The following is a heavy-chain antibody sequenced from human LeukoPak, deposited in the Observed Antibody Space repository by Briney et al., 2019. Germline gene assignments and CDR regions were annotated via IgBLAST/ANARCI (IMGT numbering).Heavy chain of an antibody. V-gene: IGHV1-2*06. CDR1: GYTFTGNY. D-gene: IGHD6-19*01. CDR3: ASTGIAGAGTEGRLYDY. CDR2: INPNSGGT. Sequence: PSVKVSCQASGYTFTGNYMHWERQPPGQGLEWMGRINPNSGGTNYAQKFQGRVTMTRDTSISTAYMELSRLRSDDTAVYYCASTGIAGAGTEGRLYDYWGQGTLVTVSS. J-gene: IGHJ4*02.